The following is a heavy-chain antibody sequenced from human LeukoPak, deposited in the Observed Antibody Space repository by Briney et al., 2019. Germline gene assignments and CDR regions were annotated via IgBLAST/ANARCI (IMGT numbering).Heavy chain of an antibody. D-gene: IGHD4-17*01. Sequence: ASVKVSCKASGYTFTSYYMHWVRQAPRQGLEWMGIINPSGGSTSYAQKFQGRVTMTRDMSTSTVYMELSSLRSEDTAVYYCARARLYGDYVGTDAFDIWGQGTMVTVSS. CDR1: GYTFTSYY. CDR3: ARARLYGDYVGTDAFDI. CDR2: INPSGGST. J-gene: IGHJ3*02. V-gene: IGHV1-46*01.